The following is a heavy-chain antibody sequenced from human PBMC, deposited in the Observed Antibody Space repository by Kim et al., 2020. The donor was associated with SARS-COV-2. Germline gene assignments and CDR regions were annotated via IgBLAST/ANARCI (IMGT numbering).Heavy chain of an antibody. CDR3: ARHGDYYGSGSYSLPNWFDP. D-gene: IGHD3-10*01. CDR2: ISSSSSYI. J-gene: IGHJ5*02. V-gene: IGHV3-21*01. CDR1: GFTFSSYS. Sequence: GGSLRLSCAASGFTFSSYSMNWVRQAPGKGLEWVSSISSSSSYIYYADSVKGRFTISRDNAKNSLYLQMNSLRAEDTAVYYCARHGDYYGSGSYSLPNWFDPWGQGTLVTVSS.